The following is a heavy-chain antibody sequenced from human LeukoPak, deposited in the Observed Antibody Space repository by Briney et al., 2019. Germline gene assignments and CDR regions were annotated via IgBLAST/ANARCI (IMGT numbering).Heavy chain of an antibody. Sequence: GGSLRLSCAASGFTFSSYAMHWVRQAPGKGLEWVAVISYDGSNKYYADSVKGRFTISRDNSKNTLYLQMNGLRAEDTAVYYCAKACQRLQLACMDVWGQGTTVTVSS. D-gene: IGHD6-25*01. CDR1: GFTFSSYA. CDR3: AKACQRLQLACMDV. J-gene: IGHJ6*02. CDR2: ISYDGSNK. V-gene: IGHV3-30-3*01.